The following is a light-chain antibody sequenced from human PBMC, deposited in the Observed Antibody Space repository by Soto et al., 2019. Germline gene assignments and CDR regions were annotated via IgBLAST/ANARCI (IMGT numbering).Light chain of an antibody. V-gene: IGKV1-39*01. CDR1: QSISSY. CDR2: AAS. J-gene: IGKJ1*01. CDR3: QQSYSTPT. Sequence: EIHMAHAPSSLSASVGDKVTISCRASQSISSYLNWYQQKPGKAPKLLIYAASSLQSGVPSRFSRSGSGTDFTLTISSLQPEDFATYYCQQSYSTPTFGQGTKVDIK.